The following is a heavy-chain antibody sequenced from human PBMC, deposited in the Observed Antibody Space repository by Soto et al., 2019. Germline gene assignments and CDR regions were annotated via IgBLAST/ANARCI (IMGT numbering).Heavy chain of an antibody. CDR2: IHHSGAT. J-gene: IGHJ6*02. V-gene: IGHV4-4*02. Sequence: QVQLQESGPGLVQPSGTLSLTCAVSGDSITGDNWWSWVRQPPGKGLEWIGEIHHSGATNYNPSLKSRVTISVDKSKNQFSLKLNSVTAADTAMSYCANQGFYRMGVWGRGTTVTVSS. CDR1: GDSITGDNW. CDR3: ANQGFYRMGV.